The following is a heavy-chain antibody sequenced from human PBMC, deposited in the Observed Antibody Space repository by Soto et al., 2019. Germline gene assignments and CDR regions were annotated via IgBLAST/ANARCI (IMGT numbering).Heavy chain of an antibody. Sequence: SETLSLTCTVSGGSISSYYWSWIRQPPEKGLEWIGYMYNNGSTRYNPSLKSRVTISVDTSKNQFSLKLSSVTAADTAVYYCARHLGYDSSGYYRNWFDPWGQGTMVTVS. CDR3: ARHLGYDSSGYYRNWFDP. J-gene: IGHJ5*02. V-gene: IGHV4-59*08. CDR2: MYNNGST. CDR1: GGSISSYY. D-gene: IGHD3-22*01.